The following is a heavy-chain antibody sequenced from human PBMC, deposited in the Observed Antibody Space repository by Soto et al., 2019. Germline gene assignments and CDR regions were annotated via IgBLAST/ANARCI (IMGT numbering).Heavy chain of an antibody. V-gene: IGHV3-11*05. CDR3: ARDHHRYSGYDYVDY. CDR1: GFTFSDYY. CDR2: ISSSSSYT. J-gene: IGHJ4*02. Sequence: QVQLVESGGGLVKPGGSLRLSCAASGFTFSDYYMSWIRQAPGKGLEWVSYISSSSSYTNYADSVKCRFTISRDNAKNSLYLQMNTLRDEDTAVYYCARDHHRYSGYDYVDYWGQGTLVTVSS. D-gene: IGHD5-12*01.